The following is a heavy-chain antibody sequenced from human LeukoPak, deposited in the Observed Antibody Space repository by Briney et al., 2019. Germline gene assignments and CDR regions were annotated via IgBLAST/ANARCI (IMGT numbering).Heavy chain of an antibody. CDR2: ISSSTSYM. D-gene: IGHD6-19*01. V-gene: IGHV3-21*01. Sequence: GGSLRLSCAASGFTFSSCEMNWVRQAPGKGLEWVSSISSSTSYMFYADSVRGRFTISRDNTKNSLYLQMNSLRAEDTAVYYCARDRGSGWHTFDYWGQGTLVTVSS. CDR1: GFTFSSCE. CDR3: ARDRGSGWHTFDY. J-gene: IGHJ4*02.